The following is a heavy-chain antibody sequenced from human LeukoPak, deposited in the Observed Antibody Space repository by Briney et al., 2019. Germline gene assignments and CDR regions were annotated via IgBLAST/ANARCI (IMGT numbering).Heavy chain of an antibody. V-gene: IGHV1-2*06. CDR3: ARVVLGEELPFCDY. CDR1: GYTFTGYY. Sequence: ASVKVSCKASGYTFTGYYMHWVRQAPGQGREWMGRINPNRGGTNYAQKFQGRVTMTRETSISTAYMELSRLRSDDTAVYYCARVVLGEELPFCDYWGQGTLVTVSS. CDR2: INPNRGGT. J-gene: IGHJ4*02. D-gene: IGHD1-26*01.